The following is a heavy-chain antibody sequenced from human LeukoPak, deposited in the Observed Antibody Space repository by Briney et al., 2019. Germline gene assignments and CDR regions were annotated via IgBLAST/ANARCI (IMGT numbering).Heavy chain of an antibody. CDR1: GFTFSDYY. CDR3: ARAVAVAAYYFDY. D-gene: IGHD6-19*01. Sequence: GGSLRLSCAASGFTFSDYYMSWIRQAPGKGLEWVSGINWNGGSTGYADSVKGRFTISRDNAKNSLYLQMNSLRAEDTALYYCARAVAVAAYYFDYWGQGTLVTVSS. CDR2: INWNGGST. J-gene: IGHJ4*02. V-gene: IGHV3-20*04.